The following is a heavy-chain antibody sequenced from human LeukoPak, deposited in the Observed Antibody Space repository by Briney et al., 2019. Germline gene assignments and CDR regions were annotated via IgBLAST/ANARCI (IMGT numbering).Heavy chain of an antibody. CDR3: ASVV. V-gene: IGHV3-23*01. Sequence: WGVLRISFAAPGFSFSSYGKRWGRQAPGKGLEWVSSISSRSSRIYYADSVKGRFTISRDNSNNTLYLQMNSLRAEDTAVYYCASVVWGQGTMVTVSS. CDR1: GFSFSSYG. CDR2: ISSRSSRI. J-gene: IGHJ3*01.